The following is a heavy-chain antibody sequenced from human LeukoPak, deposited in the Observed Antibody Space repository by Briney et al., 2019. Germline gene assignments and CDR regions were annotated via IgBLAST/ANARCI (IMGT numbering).Heavy chain of an antibody. Sequence: GGSLRLSCAASGFTFSNAWMTWVRQAPGKGLEWVGGIRSKTHGCTTDYAAPVKGRFTISRDDSKNTLYLQMNTLKTEDSAVYYCTTELSGSFDYWGQGTLVTVSS. CDR1: GFTFSNAW. CDR2: IRSKTHGCTT. J-gene: IGHJ4*02. D-gene: IGHD1-26*01. CDR3: TTELSGSFDY. V-gene: IGHV3-15*01.